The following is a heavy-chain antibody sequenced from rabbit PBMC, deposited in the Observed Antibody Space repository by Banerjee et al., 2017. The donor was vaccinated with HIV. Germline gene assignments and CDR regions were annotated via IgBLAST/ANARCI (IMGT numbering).Heavy chain of an antibody. Sequence: QSLEESGGDLVKPGASLTLTCTASGFSFSSSYYMSWVRQAPGKGLEWIGCIYTGSSGSTYYASWAKGRFTISRTSSTTVTLQVTSLTAADTATYFCARRDYGSSTYYDLWGPGTLVTVS. D-gene: IGHD8-1*01. V-gene: IGHV1S40*01. CDR1: GFSFSSSYY. J-gene: IGHJ6*01. CDR2: IYTGSSGST. CDR3: ARRDYGSSTYYDL.